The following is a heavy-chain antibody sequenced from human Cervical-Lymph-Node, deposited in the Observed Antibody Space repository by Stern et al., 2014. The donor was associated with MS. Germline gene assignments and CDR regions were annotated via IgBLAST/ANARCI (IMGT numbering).Heavy chain of an antibody. V-gene: IGHV3-21*01. CDR2: ISASSNYI. Sequence: EVQLVESGGGLVKPGGSRRLSCAASGFTFSSSTMTWVRQAPGKGLELVSSISASSNYIYYADSVKGRFTIARDNAKNSLYLQMDSLRAEDTAIYYCARVGYCTGGICFNAFDYWGQGTLVTVSS. CDR1: GFTFSSST. D-gene: IGHD2-8*02. CDR3: ARVGYCTGGICFNAFDY. J-gene: IGHJ4*02.